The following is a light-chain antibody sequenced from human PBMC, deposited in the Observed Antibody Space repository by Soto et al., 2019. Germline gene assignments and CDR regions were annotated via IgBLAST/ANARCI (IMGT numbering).Light chain of an antibody. J-gene: IGKJ4*01. CDR1: QSINSDY. V-gene: IGKV3-20*01. CDR2: AAS. Sequence: EIVLTQSPGTLSLSPGERATLSCGASQSINSDYLAWYQQKPGQAPRLLIFAASYRATGVPDRFSGSGSGTDFTLTITRLEPEDFAVYYCQQYRTSLTFGGGTKVELK. CDR3: QQYRTSLT.